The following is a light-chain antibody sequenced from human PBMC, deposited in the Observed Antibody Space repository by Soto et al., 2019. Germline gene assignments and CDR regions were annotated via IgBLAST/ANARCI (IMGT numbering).Light chain of an antibody. CDR1: ESVSSHY. V-gene: IGKV3-20*01. J-gene: IGKJ4*01. CDR3: QHYGSSVP. Sequence: EIVLTQSPGTLALSPGERATLSCRASESVSSHYIGWYQQRPGRSPRLLIYGTASRAPDIPDRFSGDGSGAYLTHQLSGLEHEDLVVYYCQHYGSSVPVGGGTKVEI. CDR2: GTA.